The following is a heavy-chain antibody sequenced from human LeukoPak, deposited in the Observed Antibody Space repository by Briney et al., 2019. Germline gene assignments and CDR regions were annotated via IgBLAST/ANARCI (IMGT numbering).Heavy chain of an antibody. V-gene: IGHV3-23*01. J-gene: IGHJ4*02. D-gene: IGHD5-12*01. CDR3: AKDRSRYSGYDFDY. Sequence: GGSLRLSCAASGFTFSSYAMSWVRQAPGKGLEWVSGISGSGESTYYADSVKGRFTISRDNSKNTLYLEMNSLRAEDTAVYYCAKDRSRYSGYDFDYWGQGTLVTVSS. CDR2: ISGSGEST. CDR1: GFTFSSYA.